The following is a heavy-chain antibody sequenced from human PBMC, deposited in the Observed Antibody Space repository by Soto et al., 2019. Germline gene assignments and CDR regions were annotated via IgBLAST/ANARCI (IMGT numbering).Heavy chain of an antibody. D-gene: IGHD4-17*01. CDR1: GYTFTSYY. V-gene: IGHV1-46*03. CDR3: ASLDYGDYSVGY. J-gene: IGHJ4*02. Sequence: QVQLVQSGAEVKKPGASVKVSCKASGYTFTSYYMHWVRQAPGQGLERMGIINPSGGSTSYAQKFQGRVTMTRDTSTSTVYMELSSLRSEDTAVYYCASLDYGDYSVGYWGQGTLVTVSS. CDR2: INPSGGST.